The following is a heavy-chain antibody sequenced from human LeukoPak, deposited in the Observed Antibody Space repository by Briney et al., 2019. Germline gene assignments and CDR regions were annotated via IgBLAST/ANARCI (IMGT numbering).Heavy chain of an antibody. CDR3: ARSIGAAYFDN. CDR2: INRDGSNT. Sequence: GGSLRLSCAASGFTFSSYWMHWVRQAPGKGLVWVSRINRDGSNTNYADSVKGRFTISRDNAKNSLYLEMNSLRAEDTAVYYCARSIGAAYFDNWGQGTLVTVSS. V-gene: IGHV3-74*01. J-gene: IGHJ4*02. D-gene: IGHD6-13*01. CDR1: GFTFSSYW.